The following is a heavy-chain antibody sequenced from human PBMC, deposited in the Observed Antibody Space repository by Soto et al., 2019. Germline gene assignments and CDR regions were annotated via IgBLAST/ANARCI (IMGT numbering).Heavy chain of an antibody. V-gene: IGHV3-23*01. CDR1: GFTFSSYA. Sequence: GGSLRLSCAASGFTFSSYAMSWVRQAPGKGLEWVSAISGSGGSTYYADSVKGRFTISRDNSKNTLYLQMNSLRAEDTAVYYCAKRQNLRHDIVVVVAATTPFAYWGQGTLVTVS. J-gene: IGHJ4*02. CDR2: ISGSGGST. D-gene: IGHD2-15*01. CDR3: AKRQNLRHDIVVVVAATTPFAY.